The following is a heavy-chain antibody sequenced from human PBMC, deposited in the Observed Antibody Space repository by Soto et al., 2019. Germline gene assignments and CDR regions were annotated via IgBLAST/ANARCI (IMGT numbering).Heavy chain of an antibody. CDR1: GYTFTSYD. Sequence: ASVKVSCKASGYTFTSYDINWVRQAPGQGLERMGWLNPNRGNPGYAQKFPGRVTMTRNTPISTAYLQLRRLRYEDTAVYYCARFLPLGSGWYFHGMDVWGQGNTVT. D-gene: IGHD6-19*01. J-gene: IGHJ6*02. V-gene: IGHV1-8*02. CDR2: LNPNRGNP. CDR3: ARFLPLGSGWYFHGMDV.